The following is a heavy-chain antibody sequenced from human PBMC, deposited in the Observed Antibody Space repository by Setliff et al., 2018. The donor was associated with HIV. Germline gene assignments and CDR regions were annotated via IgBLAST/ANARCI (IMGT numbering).Heavy chain of an antibody. CDR3: ARDGGYSGHQWFGDAFDI. CDR2: ISTYNGNT. D-gene: IGHD5-12*01. CDR1: GYTFTSYG. Sequence: ASVKVSCKASGYTFTSYGISWVRQAPGQGLEWMGWISTYNGNTNYAQKFQGRVTMTTDTSTSTAYMELRSLKSDDTAVYYCARDGGYSGHQWFGDAFDIWGQGTMVTVSS. J-gene: IGHJ3*02. V-gene: IGHV1-18*01.